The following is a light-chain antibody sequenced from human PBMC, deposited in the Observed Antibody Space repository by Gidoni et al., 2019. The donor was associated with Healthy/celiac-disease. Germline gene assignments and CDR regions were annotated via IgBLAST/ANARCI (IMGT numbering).Light chain of an antibody. Sequence: DIQMTQSPSTLSASVGDRVTITCRASQSISSWWAWYQQKPGKAPKLLIYDASSLESGVPSSFSGSGSGTEFTLTISSLHPNDFATYYCQQYNSYPWTFGQGTKVEIK. V-gene: IGKV1-5*01. CDR2: DAS. J-gene: IGKJ1*01. CDR1: QSISSW. CDR3: QQYNSYPWT.